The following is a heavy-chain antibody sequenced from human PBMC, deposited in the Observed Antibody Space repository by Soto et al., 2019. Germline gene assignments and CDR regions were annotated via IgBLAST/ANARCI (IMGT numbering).Heavy chain of an antibody. Sequence: PGGSLRLSCAASGFTFSSYAMHWVRQAPGKGLEWVAVISYDGSNKYYADSVKGRFTISRDNSKNTLYLQMNSLRAEDTAVYYCARDRGPGDSSGYYPFGYWDQGTLVTVSS. V-gene: IGHV3-30-3*01. D-gene: IGHD3-22*01. CDR1: GFTFSSYA. J-gene: IGHJ4*02. CDR3: ARDRGPGDSSGYYPFGY. CDR2: ISYDGSNK.